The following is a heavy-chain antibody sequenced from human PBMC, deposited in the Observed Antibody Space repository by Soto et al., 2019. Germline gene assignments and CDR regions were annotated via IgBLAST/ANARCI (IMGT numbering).Heavy chain of an antibody. D-gene: IGHD1-1*01. CDR2: MNPNSGYT. Sequence: QVQLVQSGAEVKKPGASVKVSCKASGYTFTSYAINWVRQATGQGLEWMGWMNPNSGYTAYAQKFQGRVTMTSNTSISTAYMELRSLRSEDTAVYYCARERTGTTSMDVWGQGTTVTVSS. CDR1: GYTFTSYA. CDR3: ARERTGTTSMDV. V-gene: IGHV1-8*01. J-gene: IGHJ6*02.